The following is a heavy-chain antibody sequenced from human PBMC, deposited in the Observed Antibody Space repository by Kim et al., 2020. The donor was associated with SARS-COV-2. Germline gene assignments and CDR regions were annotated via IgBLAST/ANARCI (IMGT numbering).Heavy chain of an antibody. CDR3: ASRYSSSWYPLTEFQYCYYYGMGF. CDR2: INTNTGNP. CDR1: GYTFTSYA. V-gene: IGHV7-4-1*02. Sequence: ASVKVSCKASGYTFTSYAMNWVRQAPGQGLEWMGWINTNTGNPTYAQGFTGRFVFSLDTSVSTAYLQISSLKAEDTAVYYCASRYSSSWYPLTEFQYCYYYGMGFWGQGTTVTVSS. D-gene: IGHD6-13*01. J-gene: IGHJ6*02.